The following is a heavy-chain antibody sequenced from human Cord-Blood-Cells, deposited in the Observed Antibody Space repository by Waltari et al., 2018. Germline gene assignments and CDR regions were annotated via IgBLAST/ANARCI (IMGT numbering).Heavy chain of an antibody. J-gene: IGHJ4*02. V-gene: IGHV4-38-2*02. D-gene: IGHD3-3*01. CDR2: IYHSGST. CDR1: GYSISSGYY. CDR3: ARDSRRFLEWLLYFDY. Sequence: QVQLQESGPGLVKPSETLSLTCAVSGYSISSGYYWGWIRQPPGKGLGWIGSIYHSGSTYYNPSHKIRVTISVDTSKNQFSLKLSSVTAADTAVYYCARDSRRFLEWLLYFDYWGQGTLVTVSS.